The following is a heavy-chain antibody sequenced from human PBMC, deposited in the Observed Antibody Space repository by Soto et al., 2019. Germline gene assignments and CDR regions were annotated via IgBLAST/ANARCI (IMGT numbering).Heavy chain of an antibody. CDR3: ARDLGHYYDSPGHFDN. Sequence: QVQLQESGPGLVKPSQTLSLTCTVSGGSISSGYYYWSWVRQHPGKGLEWTGYIYNSGSTYYNPSLKSRVTISVDSSKNQFSLKLSSVTAADTAVYYCARDLGHYYDSPGHFDNWGQGTLVTVSS. CDR1: GGSISSGYYY. V-gene: IGHV4-31*03. J-gene: IGHJ4*02. D-gene: IGHD3-22*01. CDR2: IYNSGST.